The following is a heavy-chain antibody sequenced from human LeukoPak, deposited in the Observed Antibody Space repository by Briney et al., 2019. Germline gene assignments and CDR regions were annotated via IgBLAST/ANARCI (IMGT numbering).Heavy chain of an antibody. Sequence: NPSETLSLTCTVSGGSISSYYWSWIRQPAGKGLEWIGRIHTSGSTNSNPSLKSRVTMSVDTSKNQFSLKLSSVTAADTAVYYCAREWADGCSGGSCYSLGYYYYYMDVWGKGTTVTVS. CDR1: GGSISSYY. D-gene: IGHD2-15*01. J-gene: IGHJ6*03. CDR3: AREWADGCSGGSCYSLGYYYYYMDV. CDR2: IHTSGST. V-gene: IGHV4-4*07.